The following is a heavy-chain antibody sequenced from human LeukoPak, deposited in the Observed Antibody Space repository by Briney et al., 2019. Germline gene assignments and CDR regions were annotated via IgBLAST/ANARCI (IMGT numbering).Heavy chain of an antibody. Sequence: PSETLSLTCTVSGGSISSGGYYWSWIRQHPGKGLEWIGYIYYSGSTYYNPSLKSRVTISVDTSKNRFSLKLSSVTAADTAVYYCARWVAIGGMDVWGQGTTVTVSS. J-gene: IGHJ6*02. D-gene: IGHD2-15*01. CDR2: IYYSGST. CDR3: ARWVAIGGMDV. V-gene: IGHV4-31*03. CDR1: GGSISSGGYY.